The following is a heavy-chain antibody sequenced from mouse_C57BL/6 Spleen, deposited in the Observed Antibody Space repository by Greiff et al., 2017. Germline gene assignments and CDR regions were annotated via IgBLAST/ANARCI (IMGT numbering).Heavy chain of an antibody. D-gene: IGHD2-2*01. Sequence: QVQLQQPGAELVRPGTSVKLSCKASGYTFTSYWMHWVKQRPGQGLEWIGVIDPSDSYTNYNQKFKGKATLTVDTSSSTAYMQRSSLTSEDSAVYYCARPLLWLRRGFAYWGQGTLVTVSA. V-gene: IGHV1-59*01. J-gene: IGHJ3*01. CDR2: IDPSDSYT. CDR1: GYTFTSYW. CDR3: ARPLLWLRRGFAY.